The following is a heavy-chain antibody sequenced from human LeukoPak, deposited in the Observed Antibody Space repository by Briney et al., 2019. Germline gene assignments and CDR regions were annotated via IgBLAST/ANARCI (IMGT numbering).Heavy chain of an antibody. V-gene: IGHV3-53*01. CDR3: ATDGASCGGDCYSDY. CDR2: IYITGST. CDR1: GFTISSNY. D-gene: IGHD2-21*02. J-gene: IGHJ4*02. Sequence: GGSLRLSCAASGFTISSNYRHWVGQAPGKGGEGVSVIYITGSTYYTDCVTGRGTISRDKTKNTRYLEMQSRRAEDTAVYYCATDGASCGGDCYSDYWGQGTLVTVSS.